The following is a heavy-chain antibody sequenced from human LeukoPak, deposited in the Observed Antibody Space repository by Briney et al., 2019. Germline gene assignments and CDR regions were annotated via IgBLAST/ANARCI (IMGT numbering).Heavy chain of an antibody. CDR1: GFTFSDNY. CDR3: ARDGGSAWFLDY. CDR2: ISSSGNTT. V-gene: IGHV3-11*04. Sequence: GGSLRLSCAASGFTFSDNYMSWIRQAPGKGLEWVSYISSSGNTTYNADSMKGRFSITRDNAKNSLYLQMNSLRAEDTAVYYCARDGGSAWFLDYWGQGTLVTVSS. J-gene: IGHJ4*02. D-gene: IGHD6-19*01.